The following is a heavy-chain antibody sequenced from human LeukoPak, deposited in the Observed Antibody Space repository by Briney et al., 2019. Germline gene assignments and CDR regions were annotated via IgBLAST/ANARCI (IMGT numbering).Heavy chain of an antibody. J-gene: IGHJ4*02. V-gene: IGHV3-30*04. CDR3: ATAYSSGWADY. CDR1: GINFSGYA. Sequence: GESLRLSCAASGINFSGYAMHWVRQAPGKGLEWVAIISYDGSNKNYADSVKGRLTISRDNSNNMLFLQLNSLRTDDTAVYFCATAYSSGWADYWGQGTLVTVSS. D-gene: IGHD6-19*01. CDR2: ISYDGSNK.